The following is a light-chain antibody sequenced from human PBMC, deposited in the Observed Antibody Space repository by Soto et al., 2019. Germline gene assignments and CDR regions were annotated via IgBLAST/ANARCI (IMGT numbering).Light chain of an antibody. J-gene: IGLJ1*01. V-gene: IGLV1-40*01. CDR2: DNT. CDR3: QSYDSSLSAHYV. CDR1: SSNIGAGYD. Sequence: QSVLTQPPSVSGAPGQRVTISCTGSSSNIGAGYDVHWYQQLPGTAPKLLIYDNTIRPSGVPDRFSGSKSGTSASLAITGLQAEDEADYYCQSYDSSLSAHYVFGTGTKVTVL.